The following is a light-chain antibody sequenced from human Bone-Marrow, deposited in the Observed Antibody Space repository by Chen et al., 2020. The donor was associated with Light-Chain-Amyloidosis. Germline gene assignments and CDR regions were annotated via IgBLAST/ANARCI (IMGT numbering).Light chain of an antibody. Sequence: SYELTQPPSVSVSPAQTARLTCSGDDLPTKYAYWYQQKPGQAPVLVIHRATERPSGISERFSGSSSGTTATLTISGVQAEDEADYHCQSADSSGTYEVIFGGGTKLTVL. CDR2: RAT. CDR3: QSADSSGTYEVI. V-gene: IGLV3-25*03. CDR1: DLPTKY. J-gene: IGLJ2*01.